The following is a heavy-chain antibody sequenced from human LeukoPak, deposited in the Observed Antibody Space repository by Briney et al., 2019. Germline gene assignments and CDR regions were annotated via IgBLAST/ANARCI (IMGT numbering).Heavy chain of an antibody. J-gene: IGHJ3*02. CDR3: ARGIYDFWSALDAFDI. Sequence: SETLSLTCSVSGGSISSYYWSWIRQPPGKGLEWIGYIYYSGSTNYNPSLKSRVTISVDTSKNQFSLKLSSVTAADTAVYYCARGIYDFWSALDAFDIWGQGTMVTVSS. CDR1: GGSISSYY. D-gene: IGHD3-3*01. V-gene: IGHV4-59*01. CDR2: IYYSGST.